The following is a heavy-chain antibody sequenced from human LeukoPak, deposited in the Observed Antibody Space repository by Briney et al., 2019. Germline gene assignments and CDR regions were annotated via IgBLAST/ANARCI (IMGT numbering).Heavy chain of an antibody. D-gene: IGHD2-15*01. CDR3: ARHGMDLLPDY. CDR2: IYPGDSDT. J-gene: IGHJ4*02. Sequence: GEPLKTSSKSSGYRFTSYWIGWVRPTPGKGLEWMGIIYPGDSDTRYSPSFQGQVTISADKSISTAYLQSSSLKASDTAMYYWARHGMDLLPDYWGQGTLVTVSS. CDR1: GYRFTSYW. V-gene: IGHV5-51*01.